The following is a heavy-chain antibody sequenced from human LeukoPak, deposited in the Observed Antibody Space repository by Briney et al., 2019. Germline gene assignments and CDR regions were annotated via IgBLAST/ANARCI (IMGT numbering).Heavy chain of an antibody. CDR3: ASGGCSAGSCYNYYYYGMDV. CDR2: ISYDGSNK. Sequence: GGSLRLSCAASGFTYSSYAMHWVRQAPGKGLEWVAVISYDGSNKYYADSVKGRFTISRDNSKNTLYLQMNSLRAEDAAVYYCASGGCSAGSCYNYYYYGMDVWGKGTTVTVSS. CDR1: GFTYSSYA. V-gene: IGHV3-30*04. J-gene: IGHJ6*04. D-gene: IGHD2-15*01.